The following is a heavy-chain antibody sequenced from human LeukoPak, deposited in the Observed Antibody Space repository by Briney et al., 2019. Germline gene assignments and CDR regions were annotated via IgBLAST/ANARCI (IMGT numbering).Heavy chain of an antibody. J-gene: IGHJ4*02. D-gene: IGHD2-2*02. CDR3: ARGVRADIVVVPAAINRYYFDY. CDR2: IIPIFGTA. CDR1: GGTFSSYA. Sequence: GASVKVSCKASGGTFSSYAISWVRQAPGQGLEWMGGIIPIFGTANYAQKFQGRVTITADESTSTAYMELSSLRSEDTAVYYCARGVRADIVVVPAAINRYYFDYWGQGTLVTVSS. V-gene: IGHV1-69*13.